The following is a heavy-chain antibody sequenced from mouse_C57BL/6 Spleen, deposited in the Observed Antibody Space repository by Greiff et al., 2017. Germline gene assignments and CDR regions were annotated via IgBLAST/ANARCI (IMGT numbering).Heavy chain of an antibody. CDR3: TRESYYSNPFAY. CDR2: ISSGGDYI. D-gene: IGHD2-5*01. CDR1: GFTFSSYA. V-gene: IGHV5-9-1*02. Sequence: EVQGVESGEGLVKPGGSLKLSCAASGFTFSSYAMSWVRQTPEKRLEWVAYISSGGDYIYYADTVKGRFTISRDNARNTLYLQMSSLKSEDTAMYYCTRESYYSNPFAYWGQGTLVTVSA. J-gene: IGHJ3*01.